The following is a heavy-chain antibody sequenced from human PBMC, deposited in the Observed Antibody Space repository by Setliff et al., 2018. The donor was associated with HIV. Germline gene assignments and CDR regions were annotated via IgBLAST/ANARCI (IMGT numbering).Heavy chain of an antibody. CDR2: INPNSGGT. Sequence: ASVKVSCKASGYTFTSYGISWVRQAPGKGLEWMGWINPNSGGTNYAQKFQGRVTMTRDTSISTAYMELSGLTSDDSAVYYCARYLVVVPVAVGGLDVWGQGTAVTVSS. J-gene: IGHJ6*02. V-gene: IGHV1-2*02. D-gene: IGHD2-2*01. CDR3: ARYLVVVPVAVGGLDV. CDR1: GYTFTSYG.